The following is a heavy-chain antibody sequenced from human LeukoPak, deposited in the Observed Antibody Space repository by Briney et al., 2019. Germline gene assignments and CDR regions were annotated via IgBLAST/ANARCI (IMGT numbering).Heavy chain of an antibody. CDR3: ASLVGDV. D-gene: IGHD6-6*01. V-gene: IGHV3-72*01. CDR2: TRNKANSYTT. CDR1: GFTFSDHY. J-gene: IGHJ6*04. Sequence: GGSLRLSCAASGFTFSDHYMDWVRQAPGKGLEWVGRTRNKANSYTTEYAASVKGRFTISRDDSRNSLYLQMNSLKTEDTAVYYCASLVGDVWGKGTTVTVSS.